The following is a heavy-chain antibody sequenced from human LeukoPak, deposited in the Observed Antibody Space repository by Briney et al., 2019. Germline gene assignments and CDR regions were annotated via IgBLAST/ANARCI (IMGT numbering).Heavy chain of an antibody. D-gene: IGHD6-19*01. V-gene: IGHV1-8*01. J-gene: IGHJ5*02. Sequence: ASVKVSCKASGYTFTTYEINWVRQATGQGRGWMGWMNPNSGNTGYTQKFQGRVTMTRNTSISTAYMELSSLRSEDTAVYYCARGRGSGHKENWFDPWGQGTLVTVSS. CDR1: GYTFTTYE. CDR3: ARGRGSGHKENWFDP. CDR2: MNPNSGNT.